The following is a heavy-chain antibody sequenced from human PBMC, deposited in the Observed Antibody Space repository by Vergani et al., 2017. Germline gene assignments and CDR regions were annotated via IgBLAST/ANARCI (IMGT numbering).Heavy chain of an antibody. V-gene: IGHV2-70*01. CDR1: GFSLSTSGMC. Sequence: QVTLRESGPALVKPTQTLTLTCTFSGFSLSTSGMCVSWIRQPPGKALEWLALIDWDDDKNYSTSLNTRLTISKDTAKNQVVLTKTNTDPVDTAAYYCARAYYDPPSVLWFDPWGQGTLVTVSS. D-gene: IGHD3-22*01. CDR3: ARAYYDPPSVLWFDP. J-gene: IGHJ5*02. CDR2: IDWDDDK.